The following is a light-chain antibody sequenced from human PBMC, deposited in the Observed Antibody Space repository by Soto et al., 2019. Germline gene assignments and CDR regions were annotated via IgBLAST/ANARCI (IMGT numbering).Light chain of an antibody. Sequence: QSVLTQPASVSGSPGQSITISCTGTTSDVGGYSFVSWYQLHPGKAPKLMIYEVSKRPSGVYNRFSGSKSGNTASLTISGLQAEDESDYYCSSYTTSGTRVFGTGTKVTV. CDR1: TSDVGGYSF. V-gene: IGLV2-14*01. CDR3: SSYTTSGTRV. CDR2: EVS. J-gene: IGLJ1*01.